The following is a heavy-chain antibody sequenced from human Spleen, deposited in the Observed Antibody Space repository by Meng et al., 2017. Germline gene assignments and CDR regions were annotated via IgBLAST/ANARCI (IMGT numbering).Heavy chain of an antibody. J-gene: IGHJ4*02. V-gene: IGHV4-34*01. D-gene: IGHD3-3*01. Sequence: GGGLLKPAATMSRTCDVHGGSFSGYYWSWTRQPPGKGLEWIGEINHSGSTNYNPCRKMRVTLSVDTSKNQFSLKLSSVTAADTAVYYCARGTSRVLRFLEWSSYFDYWGQGTLVTVSS. CDR3: ARGTSRVLRFLEWSSYFDY. CDR1: GGSFSGYY. CDR2: INHSGST.